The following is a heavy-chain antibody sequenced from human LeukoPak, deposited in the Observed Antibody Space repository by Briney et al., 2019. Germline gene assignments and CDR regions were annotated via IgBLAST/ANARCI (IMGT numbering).Heavy chain of an antibody. CDR1: VFTFSGSA. V-gene: IGHV3-73*01. J-gene: IGHJ4*02. CDR2: IRSKANSYAT. Sequence: GGSLRLSCAASVFTFSGSAMHWVRQASGKGLEWVGRIRSKANSYATAYAASVKGRFTISRDDSKNTAYLQMNSLKTEDTAVYYCTRDQTPYYWGQGTLVTVSS. CDR3: TRDQTPYY.